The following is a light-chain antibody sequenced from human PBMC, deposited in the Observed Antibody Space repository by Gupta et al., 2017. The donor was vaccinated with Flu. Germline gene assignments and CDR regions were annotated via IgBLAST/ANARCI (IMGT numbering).Light chain of an antibody. Sequence: EIVLTVSPATRSLSPGERATLTCRASQSISSYLDWYQQKPGQAPKLLIYDASNRATGVPARFSGSGSGTDFTLTISSLEPEDFAIYYCQQRSNWPPTFGGGTKVEIK. CDR2: DAS. CDR1: QSISSY. J-gene: IGKJ4*01. CDR3: QQRSNWPPT. V-gene: IGKV3-11*01.